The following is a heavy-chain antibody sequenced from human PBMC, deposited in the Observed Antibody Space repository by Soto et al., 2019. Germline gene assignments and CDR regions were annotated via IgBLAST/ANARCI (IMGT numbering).Heavy chain of an antibody. J-gene: IGHJ6*02. CDR3: ARDKNTAMVTYYGMDV. CDR2: INPSGGST. CDR1: GYTFTSYY. V-gene: IGHV1-46*01. D-gene: IGHD5-18*01. Sequence: ASVKVSCKASGYTFTSYYMHWVRQAPGQGLEWMGIINPSGGSTSYAQKFQGRVTMTRDTSTSTVYMELSSLRSEDTAVYYCARDKNTAMVTYYGMDVWGQGTTVTVSS.